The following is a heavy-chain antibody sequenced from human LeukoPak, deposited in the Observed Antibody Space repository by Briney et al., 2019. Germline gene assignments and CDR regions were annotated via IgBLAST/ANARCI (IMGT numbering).Heavy chain of an antibody. D-gene: IGHD2-15*01. J-gene: IGHJ4*02. Sequence: PSETLSLTCTVSGGSISSGGYYWSWIRQHPGKGLEWIGYIYYSGSTYYNPSLKSRVTISVDTSKNQFSLKLSSVTAADTAVYYCAREVGCSGGSCSDYWGQGTLVTVSS. V-gene: IGHV4-31*03. CDR3: AREVGCSGGSCSDY. CDR1: GGSISSGGYY. CDR2: IYYSGST.